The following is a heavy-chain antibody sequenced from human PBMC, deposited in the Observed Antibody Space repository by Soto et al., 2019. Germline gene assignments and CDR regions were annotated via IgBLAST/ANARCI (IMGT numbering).Heavy chain of an antibody. D-gene: IGHD2-15*01. Sequence: QAQLVQSGAEVKKPGSSVKVSCKASGGTFSSYAISWVRQAPGQGLEWMGGIIPIFGTANYAQKFQGRVTIPEDESTSTAYMELSSLRSEDTAVYYCAREERAVVGMGVWGQGTTVTVSS. J-gene: IGHJ6*02. V-gene: IGHV1-69*12. CDR2: IIPIFGTA. CDR1: GGTFSSYA. CDR3: AREERAVVGMGV.